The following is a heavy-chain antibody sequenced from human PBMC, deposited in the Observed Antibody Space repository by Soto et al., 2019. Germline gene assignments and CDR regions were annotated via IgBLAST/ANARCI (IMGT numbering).Heavy chain of an antibody. D-gene: IGHD3-22*01. J-gene: IGHJ4*02. Sequence: PSETLSLTCTVSGGSISSYYWSWIRQPPGKGLEWIGYIYYSGSTNYNPSLKSRVTISVDTSKNQFSLKLSSVTAADTAVYYCARATGPTYYYDSSGYYFGYWGQGTLVTVSS. CDR1: GGSISSYY. V-gene: IGHV4-59*01. CDR3: ARATGPTYYYDSSGYYFGY. CDR2: IYYSGST.